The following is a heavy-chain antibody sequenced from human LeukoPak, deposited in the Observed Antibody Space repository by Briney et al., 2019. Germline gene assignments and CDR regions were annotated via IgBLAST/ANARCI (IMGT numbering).Heavy chain of an antibody. CDR1: GFTFSSHW. Sequence: GGSLRLSCAASGFTFSSHWMTWVRQAPGKGLEWVANINEDGSGKYYVDSVKGRFTISRDNAENSLYLQMNSLRAEDTAMYYCARAKTYSGSYNDAFDIWGQGTMVTVSS. D-gene: IGHD1-26*01. CDR2: INEDGSGK. CDR3: ARAKTYSGSYNDAFDI. V-gene: IGHV3-7*01. J-gene: IGHJ3*02.